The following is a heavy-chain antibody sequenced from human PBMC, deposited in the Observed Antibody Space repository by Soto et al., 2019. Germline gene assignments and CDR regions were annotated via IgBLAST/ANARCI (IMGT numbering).Heavy chain of an antibody. Sequence: EVQLVESGGGLVQPGGSLKLSCAASGFTFSGSAMHWVRQASGKGLEWVGRIRSKANSYATAYAASVKGRFTISRDDSKNTAYLQMNSLKTEDTAVYYCTNDYNNDYYYYGMDVWGQGTTVTVSS. J-gene: IGHJ6*02. CDR2: IRSKANSYAT. D-gene: IGHD4-4*01. CDR1: GFTFSGSA. CDR3: TNDYNNDYYYYGMDV. V-gene: IGHV3-73*02.